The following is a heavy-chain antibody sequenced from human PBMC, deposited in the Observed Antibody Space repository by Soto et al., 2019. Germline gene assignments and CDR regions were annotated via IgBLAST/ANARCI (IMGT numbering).Heavy chain of an antibody. Sequence: SETLSLTCTVSGGSISSGDYYWSWIRQPPGKGLEWIGYIYYSGSTYYADSVKGRFTISRDNSKNTLYLQMNSLRAEDTAVYYCAKELWSGPMDVWGQGTTVTVSS. J-gene: IGHJ6*02. D-gene: IGHD3-3*01. V-gene: IGHV4-30-4*02. CDR3: AKELWSGPMDV. CDR2: IYYSGST. CDR1: GGSISSGDYY.